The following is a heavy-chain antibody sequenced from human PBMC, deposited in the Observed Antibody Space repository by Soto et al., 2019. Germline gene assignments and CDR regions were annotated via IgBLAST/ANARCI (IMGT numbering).Heavy chain of an antibody. J-gene: IGHJ4*02. D-gene: IGHD6-19*01. V-gene: IGHV4-61*01. CDR3: ARIHWAQSSLDY. CDR1: GGSVSSGSYY. Sequence: SETLSLTCTVSGGSVSSGSYYWSWIRQPPGKGLEWIGYIYYSGSTNYNPSLKSRVTISVDTSKNQFSLKLSSVTAADTAVFYCARIHWAQSSLDYWGRGILVT. CDR2: IYYSGST.